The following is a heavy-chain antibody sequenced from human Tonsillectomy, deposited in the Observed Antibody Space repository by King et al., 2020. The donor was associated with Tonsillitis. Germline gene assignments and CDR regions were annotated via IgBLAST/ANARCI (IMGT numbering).Heavy chain of an antibody. V-gene: IGHV1-18*01. CDR2: ISGYNGDT. Sequence: VQLVQSGAEVKKPGASVKVSCKASGYTFANYGISWVRQAPGQGLEWMGWISGYNGDTNYAHKVQGRVTMTADASTKTAYMELRSLRSDDTAVYYCVRDEGVFIDDSDYYYMDVWGKGTTVTVSS. CDR3: VRDEGVFIDDSDYYYMDV. D-gene: IGHD3-16*01. J-gene: IGHJ6*03. CDR1: GYTFANYG.